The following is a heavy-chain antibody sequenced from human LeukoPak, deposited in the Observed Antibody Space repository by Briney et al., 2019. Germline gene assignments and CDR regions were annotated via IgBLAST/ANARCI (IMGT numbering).Heavy chain of an antibody. J-gene: IGHJ6*02. CDR1: GFTFSSYA. CDR2: ISYDGSNK. V-gene: IGHV3-30-3*01. Sequence: GGSLRLSCAASGFTFSSYAMHWVRQAPGKGLEWVAVISYDGSNKYYADSVKGRFTISRDNSKNTLYLQMNSLRVEDTAVYYCARSGPTTGTTGYGMDVWGQGTTVTVSS. CDR3: ARSGPTTGTTGYGMDV. D-gene: IGHD1-1*01.